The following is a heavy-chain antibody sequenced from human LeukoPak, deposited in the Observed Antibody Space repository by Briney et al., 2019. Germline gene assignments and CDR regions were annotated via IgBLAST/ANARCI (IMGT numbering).Heavy chain of an antibody. CDR2: ITGSGGST. CDR3: AKVPLIAAPKHFDY. V-gene: IGHV3-23*01. J-gene: IGHJ4*02. CDR1: GFTFSSYA. Sequence: PGGSLRLSCAASGFTFSSYAMSWVRQAPGKGLEWVSAITGSGGSTYYADSVKGQFTISRDNSKNTLYLQMNRLRAEDTAVYYCAKVPLIAAPKHFDYWGQGTLVTVSS. D-gene: IGHD6-13*01.